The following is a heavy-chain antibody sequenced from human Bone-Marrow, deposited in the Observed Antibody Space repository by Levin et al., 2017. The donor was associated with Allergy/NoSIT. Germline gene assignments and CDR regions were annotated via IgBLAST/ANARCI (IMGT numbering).Heavy chain of an antibody. V-gene: IGHV1-2*02. J-gene: IGHJ4*02. D-gene: IGHD4-17*01. CDR2: IHPDSGGT. Sequence: ASVKVSCRISGYTFNNYYIHWVRQAPGQGLQWMGWIHPDSGGTNFAQNFQGRVSMTRDTSISTAYMELSSLRSDDTAVYFCAGTTPYYLDYWGQGTRVTVSS. CDR1: GYTFNNYY. CDR3: AGTTPYYLDY.